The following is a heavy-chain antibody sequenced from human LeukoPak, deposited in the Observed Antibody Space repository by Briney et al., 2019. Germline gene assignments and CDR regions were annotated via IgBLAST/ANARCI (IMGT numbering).Heavy chain of an antibody. J-gene: IGHJ4*02. Sequence: ASVTLSCKASGYTFTVYYIHWVRHAPAPGLEWMGWINPNSGGTNYAQKFQGRVTLTRDTSISTVYMELSRLTSDDTAVYYCARDQGGGATDFDYWGQGTLVTVSS. D-gene: IGHD1-26*01. CDR3: ARDQGGGATDFDY. CDR2: INPNSGGT. V-gene: IGHV1-2*02. CDR1: GYTFTVYY.